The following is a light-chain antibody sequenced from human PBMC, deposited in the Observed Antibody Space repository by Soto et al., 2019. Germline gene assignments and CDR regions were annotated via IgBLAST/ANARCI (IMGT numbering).Light chain of an antibody. Sequence: QSVLTQPPSASGTPGQRVTISCSGSSSNIGSNTVNWYQQLPGTAPKLLFYSNNQRPSGVPDRFSGSKSGTSASLAISGLQSEDEADYYCAAWDDSLNGRVFGGGTKVTV. J-gene: IGLJ3*02. V-gene: IGLV1-44*01. CDR2: SNN. CDR3: AAWDDSLNGRV. CDR1: SSNIGSNT.